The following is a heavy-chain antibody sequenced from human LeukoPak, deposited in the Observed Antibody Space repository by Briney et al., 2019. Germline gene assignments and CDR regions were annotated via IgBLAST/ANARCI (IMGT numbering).Heavy chain of an antibody. V-gene: IGHV4-38-2*02. Sequence: PSETLSLTCTVSGYSISSGYYWGWIRQPPGKGLEWIGSIYHSGSTYYNPSLKSRVTISADTSKNQFSLRLNSVTAADTAVYYCAESTAPRRLFDYWGQGTLVTVSS. CDR1: GYSISSGYY. D-gene: IGHD6-6*01. CDR3: AESTAPRRLFDY. J-gene: IGHJ4*02. CDR2: IYHSGST.